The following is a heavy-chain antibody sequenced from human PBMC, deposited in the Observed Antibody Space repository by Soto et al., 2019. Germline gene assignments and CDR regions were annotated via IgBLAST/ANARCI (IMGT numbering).Heavy chain of an antibody. J-gene: IGHJ4*02. CDR1: GYSFTSYW. D-gene: IGHD3-22*01. V-gene: IGHV5-10-1*01. CDR3: ATWPSSYWFDY. CDR2: IDPSDSYT. Sequence: GESLKISCKRSGYSFTSYWSSWVRQMPGKGLEWMGRIDPSDSYTNYSPSFQGHVTISADKSISTAYLQWSSVKASDTALYYCATWPSSYWFDYWGQGTLVTVSS.